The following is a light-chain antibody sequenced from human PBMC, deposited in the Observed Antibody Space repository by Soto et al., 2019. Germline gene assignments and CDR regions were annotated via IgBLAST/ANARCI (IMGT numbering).Light chain of an antibody. CDR3: YQYYTSPHP. CDR1: QTISRDD. J-gene: IGKJ3*01. CDR2: ATS. V-gene: IGKV3-20*01. Sequence: EIVLTQSPGTLSLSPGETATLSCRTSQTISRDDLAWYQQRPGQAPRLLVSATSRRATGIPDRFYGYGSGTDFTLTISSLEPEDFGVYYCYQYYTSPHPFGPGTRVDSK.